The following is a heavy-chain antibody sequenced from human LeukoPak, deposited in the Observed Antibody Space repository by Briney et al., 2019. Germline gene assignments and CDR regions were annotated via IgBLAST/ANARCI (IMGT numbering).Heavy chain of an antibody. Sequence: PSETLSLTCAVSGYSISSGYYWGWIRQPPGKGLEWIGSIYHSGGTYYNPSLKSRVTISVDTSKNQFSLKLSSVTAADTAVYYCARHLIMVRDYWGQGTLVTVSS. D-gene: IGHD3-10*01. CDR3: ARHLIMVRDY. V-gene: IGHV4-38-2*01. CDR1: GYSISSGYY. CDR2: IYHSGGT. J-gene: IGHJ4*02.